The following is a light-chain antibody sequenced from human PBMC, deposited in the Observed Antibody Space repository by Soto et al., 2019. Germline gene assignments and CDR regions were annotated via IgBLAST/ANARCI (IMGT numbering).Light chain of an antibody. Sequence: EIVLTQSPGTLSLSPGERASLSCKASQSVRDGYLAWYQQKPGQAPTLLVYGASYRATGFPDRFSGGGYGTDFTLTISRLEPEDFAVYYCQQYGASPYTFGQGTKLEIK. CDR2: GAS. V-gene: IGKV3-20*01. CDR1: QSVRDGY. CDR3: QQYGASPYT. J-gene: IGKJ2*01.